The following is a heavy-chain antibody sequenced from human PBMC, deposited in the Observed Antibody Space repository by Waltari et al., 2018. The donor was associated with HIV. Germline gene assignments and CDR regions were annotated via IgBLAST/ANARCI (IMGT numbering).Heavy chain of an antibody. D-gene: IGHD3-10*01. J-gene: IGHJ3*02. CDR2: INPGGGST. Sequence: QVQLVQSGAEVKRPGASVKVSCKASGYPLITYYIHWVRQAPGPGLEWMGIINPGGGSTNYAQKFQGRVTMTRDSSTSTVYMEVNSLKSEDTAVYYCARDPRGSESGFDIWGQGTVVTVSS. CDR3: ARDPRGSESGFDI. CDR1: GYPLITYY. V-gene: IGHV1-46*01.